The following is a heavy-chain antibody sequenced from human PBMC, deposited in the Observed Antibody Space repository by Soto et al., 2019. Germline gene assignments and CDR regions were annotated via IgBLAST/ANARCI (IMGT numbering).Heavy chain of an antibody. CDR1: GGSISSYY. CDR3: ARFNWYFDL. Sequence: QVQLQESGPGLVKPSETLSLTCTVSGGSISSYYWSWIRQPPGKGLEWIGYIYYRGSTNYNPSLKRRVTISVDTSKNQFSLKLGSVTAADTAMYYCARFNWYFDLWGRGTLVTVSS. J-gene: IGHJ2*01. V-gene: IGHV4-59*01. CDR2: IYYRGST.